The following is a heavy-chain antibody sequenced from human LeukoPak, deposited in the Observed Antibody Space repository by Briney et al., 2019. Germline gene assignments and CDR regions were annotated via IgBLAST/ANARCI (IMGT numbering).Heavy chain of an antibody. CDR1: GFTFSSYW. CDR2: IKQDGSEK. D-gene: IGHD6-13*01. J-gene: IGHJ6*03. Sequence: GSLRLSCAASGFTFSSYWMSWVRQAPGKGLEWVANIKQDGSEKYYVDSVKGRFTISRDNAKNSLYLQMISLRAEDTAVYYCARVRSGSSYYYYMDVWGKGTTVTVSS. V-gene: IGHV3-7*01. CDR3: ARVRSGSSYYYYMDV.